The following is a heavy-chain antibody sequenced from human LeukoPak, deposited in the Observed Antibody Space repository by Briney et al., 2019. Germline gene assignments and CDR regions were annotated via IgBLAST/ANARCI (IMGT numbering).Heavy chain of an antibody. CDR3: VRDAAYSAFNM. V-gene: IGHV3-48*02. CDR1: GFTFRSHA. D-gene: IGHD4-11*01. J-gene: IGHJ3*02. CDR2: ITTTSTSK. Sequence: PGGSLRLSCVGSGFTFRSHAMSWVRQAPGKGLQWVSSITTTSTSKYYADSVKGRFTISRDNAKNSLYLQMDSLRDEDTAVYYCVRDAAYSAFNMWGQGTMVTVSS.